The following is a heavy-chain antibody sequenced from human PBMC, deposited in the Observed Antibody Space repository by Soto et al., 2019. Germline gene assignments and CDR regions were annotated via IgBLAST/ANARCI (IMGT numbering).Heavy chain of an antibody. D-gene: IGHD2-2*01. CDR3: ARVWFTITCCYGFDS. CDR2: FNGNNGNT. V-gene: IGHV1-18*01. CDR1: GYTFTDYV. J-gene: IGHJ4*02. Sequence: QVQLVQSGDEVKKPGASVQVSCKASGYTFTDYVISWVRQAPGQGLEWMGYFNGNNGNTHCAQKFQGRVTMTTDTSTNTAYMELSSLTCDDTAVYYGARVWFTITCCYGFDSWGQGTLVTVSS.